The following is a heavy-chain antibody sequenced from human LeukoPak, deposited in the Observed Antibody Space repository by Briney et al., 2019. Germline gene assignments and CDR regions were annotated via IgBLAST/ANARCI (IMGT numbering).Heavy chain of an antibody. CDR2: VFSTGST. J-gene: IGHJ3*02. D-gene: IGHD2-21*01. CDR3: ARDFSRNIYRVAFDI. CDR1: GGSISVYS. V-gene: IGHV4-4*07. Sequence: PSETLSLTCTVSGGSISVYSWSWIRQPAGKGLEWIGRVFSTGSTNYNPSFNSRVTVSVDTSKNQFSLKLTSVTTADTALYYCARDFSRNIYRVAFDIWGQGTMVTVSS.